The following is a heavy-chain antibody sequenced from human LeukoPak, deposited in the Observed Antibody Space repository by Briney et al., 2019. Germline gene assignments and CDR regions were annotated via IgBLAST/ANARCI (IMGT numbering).Heavy chain of an antibody. D-gene: IGHD3-22*01. Sequence: PSETLSLACTVSGGSTSSGGYYWSWIRQHPGKGLEWGGYIYYSGSTSYNPSLKSRVTISLDTSRTQFSLKLSSVTAADTAVYYCAREMDHYESDGYYLQWFDPWGQGTLVTVSS. CDR3: AREMDHYESDGYYLQWFDP. V-gene: IGHV4-31*03. CDR1: GGSTSSGGYY. J-gene: IGHJ5*02. CDR2: IYYSGST.